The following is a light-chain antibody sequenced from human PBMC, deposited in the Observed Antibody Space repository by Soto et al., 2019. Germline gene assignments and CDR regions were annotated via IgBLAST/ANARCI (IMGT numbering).Light chain of an antibody. CDR1: QGFSSA. J-gene: IGKJ3*01. Sequence: AIQLTQSPSSLSASVGDRVTITCRASQGFSSALAWYQQKPGKAPKLLIYDASSLESGVPSRFSGSGSGTDFTLTISSLQPEDFATYYCQQFNSYPQGFTFGPGTKVDIK. CDR2: DAS. CDR3: QQFNSYPQGFT. V-gene: IGKV1-13*02.